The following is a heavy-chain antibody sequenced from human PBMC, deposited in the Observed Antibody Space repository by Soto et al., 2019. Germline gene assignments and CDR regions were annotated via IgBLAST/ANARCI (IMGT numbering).Heavy chain of an antibody. CDR1: GYTFTSYG. CDR3: ARDLGYGSGWTGGWFDP. V-gene: IGHV1-18*01. Sequence: ASVKVSCKASGYTFTSYGISWVRQAPGQGLEWMGWISAYNGNTNYAQKLQGRVTMTTDTSTSTAYMELRSLRSDDTAVYYCARDLGYGSGWTGGWFDPWGQGTLVTVSS. D-gene: IGHD6-19*01. CDR2: ISAYNGNT. J-gene: IGHJ5*02.